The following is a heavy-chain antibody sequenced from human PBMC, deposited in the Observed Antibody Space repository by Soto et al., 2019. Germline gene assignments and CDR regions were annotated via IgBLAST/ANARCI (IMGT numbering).Heavy chain of an antibody. CDR1: GGSGSGGNYY. Sequence: QVQLQESGPGLVKPSETLSLSCTVSGGSGSGGNYYWSWIRQPPGKGLEWIGYVSYSGSTNYNPYLNSRVTISVDTYKNQFSLNLSSVTAADTAVYYCETSPRFALDIWGQGTMVIVSA. V-gene: IGHV4-61*01. CDR2: VSYSGST. CDR3: ETSPRFALDI. J-gene: IGHJ3*02. D-gene: IGHD3-16*01.